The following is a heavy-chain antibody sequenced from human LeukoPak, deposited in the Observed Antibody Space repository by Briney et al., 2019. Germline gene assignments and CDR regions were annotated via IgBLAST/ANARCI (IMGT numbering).Heavy chain of an antibody. CDR3: ARDLGGPYCSGGSCYEGY. CDR2: ISSSSSYI. V-gene: IGHV3-21*01. Sequence: GGSLRLSCAASGFTISSYSMNWVRQAPGKGLEWVSSISSSSSYIYYADSVKGRFTISRDNAKNSLYLQMNSLRAEDTAVYYCARDLGGPYCSGGSCYEGYWGQGTLVTVSS. J-gene: IGHJ4*02. D-gene: IGHD2-15*01. CDR1: GFTISSYS.